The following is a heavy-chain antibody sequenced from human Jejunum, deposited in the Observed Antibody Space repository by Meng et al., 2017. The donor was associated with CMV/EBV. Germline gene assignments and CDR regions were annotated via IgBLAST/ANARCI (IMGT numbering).Heavy chain of an antibody. CDR3: ARGAGYGALDY. V-gene: IGHV3-21*01. J-gene: IGHJ4*02. D-gene: IGHD3-10*01. Sequence: AASGFPFSSFSITWVRQAPGRGLGWVSSISSTSTYVYYADSVKGRFTISRDNAKNSLYLQMNSLRAEDTAMYYCARGAGYGALDYWGQGILVTVSS. CDR2: ISSTSTYV. CDR1: GFPFSSFS.